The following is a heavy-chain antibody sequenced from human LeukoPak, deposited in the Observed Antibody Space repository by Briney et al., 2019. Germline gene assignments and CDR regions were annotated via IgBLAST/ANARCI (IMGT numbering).Heavy chain of an antibody. D-gene: IGHD3-10*01. Sequence: PGGSLRLSCAASGFTFSIYSMNWVRQAPGKGLEWVSYISSSSSAIYYADSVKGRFTISRDNAKNSLYLQMNSLRDEDTAVYYCARSGSGNYGDAFDIWGQGTMVTVSS. CDR3: ARSGSGNYGDAFDI. V-gene: IGHV3-48*02. J-gene: IGHJ3*02. CDR2: ISSSSSAI. CDR1: GFTFSIYS.